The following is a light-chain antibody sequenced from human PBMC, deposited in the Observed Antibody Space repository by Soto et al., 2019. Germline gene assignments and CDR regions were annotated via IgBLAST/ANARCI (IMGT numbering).Light chain of an antibody. Sequence: EIVLTQSPGTLSLSPGERATLSCRASQSVYSNFLAWYQQKPGQAPRLLIYGASSRATGIPDRFSGSASGTDFTLTISRPEPEDFAMYYCQQYGVSWTFGQGTKVEIK. V-gene: IGKV3-20*01. J-gene: IGKJ1*01. CDR1: QSVYSNF. CDR3: QQYGVSWT. CDR2: GAS.